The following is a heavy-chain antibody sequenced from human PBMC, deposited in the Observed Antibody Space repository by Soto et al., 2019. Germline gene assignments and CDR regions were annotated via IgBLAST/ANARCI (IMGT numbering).Heavy chain of an antibody. V-gene: IGHV3-23*01. CDR1: GFMFSSYA. Sequence: EVQLLESGGGLVQPGGSLRLSCAASGFMFSSYAMNWVRQAPGRGLEWVSGISVTAPSTYYADSVKGRFTISRDNSKNTLYLQMNSLRAEDTAVYYCVRDSGWPILNFDSWGQGTLVTVSS. CDR2: ISVTAPST. J-gene: IGHJ4*02. CDR3: VRDSGWPILNFDS. D-gene: IGHD3-10*01.